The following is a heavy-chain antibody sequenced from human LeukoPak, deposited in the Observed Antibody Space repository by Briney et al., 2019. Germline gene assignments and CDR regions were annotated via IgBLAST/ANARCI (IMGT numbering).Heavy chain of an antibody. CDR2: INPSGGTT. V-gene: IGHV1-46*01. CDR1: GYTFITYY. D-gene: IGHD4-17*01. CDR3: ARGTGLGGDYVSN. J-gene: IGHJ4*02. Sequence: GASVKVSCMASGYTFITYYMHWVRQAPGQGLEWMGVINPSGGTTSYAQKFQARVTMTRDTSTSTVYMELSSLRSEDTAVYYCARGTGLGGDYVSNWGQGTLVTVSS.